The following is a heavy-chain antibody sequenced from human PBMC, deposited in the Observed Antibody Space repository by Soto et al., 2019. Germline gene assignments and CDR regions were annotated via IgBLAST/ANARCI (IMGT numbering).Heavy chain of an antibody. J-gene: IGHJ5*02. CDR3: ATSIQENIGVAGPPDICYDP. CDR1: GGTFRTYT. V-gene: IGHV1-69*02. D-gene: IGHD6-19*01. CDR2: IIPILDVA. Sequence: QVQLVQSGAEVKRPGSSVKVSCQTSGGTFRTYTINWVRQAPGQGLEWMGRIIPILDVANYAQKFQGRVTITADKSTSKPHTQLRSLRSEDTAVYYCATSIQENIGVAGPPDICYDPWGQGTLVTVSS.